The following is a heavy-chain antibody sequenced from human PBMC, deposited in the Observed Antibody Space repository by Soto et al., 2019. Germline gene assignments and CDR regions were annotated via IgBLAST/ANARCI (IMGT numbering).Heavy chain of an antibody. J-gene: IGHJ6*03. V-gene: IGHV4-39*07. D-gene: IGHD7-27*01. CDR2: IYYSGST. CDR3: ARAGDWGSYYYMDV. Sequence: TLSLTCTVSGGSISSSSYYWGWIRQPPGKGLEWIGSIYYSGSTYYNPSLKSRVTISVDTSKNQFSLKLSSVTAADTAVYYCARAGDWGSYYYMDVWGKGTTVTVSS. CDR1: GGSISSSSYY.